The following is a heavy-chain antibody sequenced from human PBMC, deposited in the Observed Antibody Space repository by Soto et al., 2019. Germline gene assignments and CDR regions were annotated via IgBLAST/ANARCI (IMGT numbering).Heavy chain of an antibody. CDR2: ISGSGDRT. CDR1: GSTFSSYA. V-gene: IGHV3-23*01. D-gene: IGHD1-26*01. J-gene: IGHJ4*02. CDR3: ARRGSGSYYDY. Sequence: EVQLLESGGGLVQPGGSLGLSCAASGSTFSSYALRGVRKAPGKGLEWVSAISGSGDRTYYADSVKGRFTISRDNSKNTVYLQMNSLRGEDTAVYYCARRGSGSYYDYWGQGTLVTVSS.